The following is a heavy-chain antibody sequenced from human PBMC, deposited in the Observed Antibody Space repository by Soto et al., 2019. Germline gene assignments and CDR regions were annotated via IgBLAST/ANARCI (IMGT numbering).Heavy chain of an antibody. J-gene: IGHJ4*02. Sequence: SLKISCAASGFTFDDYAMHWVRQAPGKGLEWVSGISWNSGRIGYADSVEGRFTISRDTAKNSLYLQMNSLRVEDTAVYYCARDRVPAAIRALGYWGQGTQVTVSS. V-gene: IGHV3-9*01. CDR1: GFTFDDYA. D-gene: IGHD2-2*02. CDR3: ARDRVPAAIRALGY. CDR2: ISWNSGRI.